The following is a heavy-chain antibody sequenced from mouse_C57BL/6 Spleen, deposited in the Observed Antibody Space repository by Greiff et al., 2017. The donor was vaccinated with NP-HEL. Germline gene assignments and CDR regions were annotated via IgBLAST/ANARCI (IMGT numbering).Heavy chain of an antibody. J-gene: IGHJ2*01. CDR1: GYSFTGYY. D-gene: IGHD1-1*01. V-gene: IGHV1-31*01. Sequence: VQLQQSGPELVKPGASVKISCKASGYSFTGYYMHWVKQSHGNILDWIGYIYPYNGVSSYNQKFKGKATLTVDKSSSTAYMELRSLTSEDSAVYYCARRKFDYGSSYDYFDYWGQGTTLTVSS. CDR2: IYPYNGVS. CDR3: ARRKFDYGSSYDYFDY.